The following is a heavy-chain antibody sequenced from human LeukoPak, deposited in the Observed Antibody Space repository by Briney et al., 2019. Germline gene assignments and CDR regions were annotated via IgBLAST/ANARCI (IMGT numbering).Heavy chain of an antibody. Sequence: GALSLSCAATGFTFSSYVMSWVRQAPGKGLEWVSSMSGSGDSTYYADSVKGRFTISRDNSKNTLYLQMNSLRAEDTAVYFCAKLTGTADSWGQGTLVTVSS. V-gene: IGHV3-23*01. J-gene: IGHJ4*02. D-gene: IGHD1-7*01. CDR3: AKLTGTADS. CDR2: MSGSGDST. CDR1: GFTFSSYV.